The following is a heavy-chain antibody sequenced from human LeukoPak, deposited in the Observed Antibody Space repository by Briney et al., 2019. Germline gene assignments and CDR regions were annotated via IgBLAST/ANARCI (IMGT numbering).Heavy chain of an antibody. D-gene: IGHD6-13*01. V-gene: IGHV5-51*01. CDR2: IYPGDSDT. J-gene: IGHJ4*02. Sequence: GESLKISCKGSGYSFTSHWIGWVRQMPGKGLEWMGVIYPGDSDTRYSPSFQGQVTISADKSISTAYLQWSSLKASDTAMYYCARRLGSSSWSFDYWGQGTLVTVSS. CDR1: GYSFTSHW. CDR3: ARRLGSSSWSFDY.